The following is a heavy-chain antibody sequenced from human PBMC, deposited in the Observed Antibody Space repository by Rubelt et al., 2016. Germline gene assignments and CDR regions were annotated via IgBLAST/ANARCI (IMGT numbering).Heavy chain of an antibody. V-gene: IGHV4-34*01. CDR3: AGLGLVVAVL. D-gene: IGHD2-15*01. CDR1: GGSFSGYY. Sequence: QLQLQQWGAGLLKPSETLSLTCAVYGGSFSGYYWSWIRQPPGKRLEWIGEINHSGSTNYNPSLKSRVTIAVDPSKNQFSRKLSAVTAADTAVYYCAGLGLVVAVLWGQGTLVTVSS. J-gene: IGHJ4*02. CDR2: INHSGST.